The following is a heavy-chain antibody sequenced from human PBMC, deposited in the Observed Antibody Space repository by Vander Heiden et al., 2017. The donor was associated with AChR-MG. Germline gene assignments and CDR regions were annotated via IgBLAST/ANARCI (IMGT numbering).Heavy chain of an antibody. V-gene: IGHV4-59*01. Sequence: QVQLQESGPGLVKPSETLSLTCTVPGGSISSYYWSWIRQPPGKGLEWIGYIYYSGSTNYNPSLKSRVTISVDTSKNQFSLKLSSVTAADTAVYYCARDPYYYDSSGYAHYMDVWGKGTTVTVSS. CDR3: ARDPYYYDSSGYAHYMDV. CDR2: IYYSGST. D-gene: IGHD3-22*01. J-gene: IGHJ6*03. CDR1: GGSISSYY.